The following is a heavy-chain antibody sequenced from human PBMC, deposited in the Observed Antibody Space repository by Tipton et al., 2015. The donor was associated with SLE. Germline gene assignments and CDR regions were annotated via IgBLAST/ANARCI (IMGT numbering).Heavy chain of an antibody. V-gene: IGHV4-31*03. CDR1: GGSISSGGYY. J-gene: IGHJ4*02. CDR3: ARVSDYYDSSGYYPASYYFDY. Sequence: TLSLTCTVSGGSISSGGYYWSWIRQHPGKGLEWIGYIYYSGSTYYNPSLKSRVTISVDTSKNQFSLQLSSVTAADTAVYYCARVSDYYDSSGYYPASYYFDYWGQGTLVTVSS. CDR2: IYYSGST. D-gene: IGHD3-22*01.